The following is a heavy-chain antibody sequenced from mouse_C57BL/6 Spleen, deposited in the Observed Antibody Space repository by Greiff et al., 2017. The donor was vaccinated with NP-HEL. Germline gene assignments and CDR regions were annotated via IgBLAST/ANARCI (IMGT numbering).Heavy chain of an antibody. CDR1: GYTFTDYY. V-gene: IGHV1-26*01. CDR2: INPNNGGT. J-gene: IGHJ2*01. Sequence: EVQLQQSGPELVKPGASVKISCKASGYTFTDYYMNWVKQSHGKSLEWIGDINPNNGGTSYNQKFKGKATLTVDKSSSTAYMELRSLTSEDSAVYYCAHWDGGNYWGQSTTLTVSS. D-gene: IGHD4-1*01. CDR3: AHWDGGNY.